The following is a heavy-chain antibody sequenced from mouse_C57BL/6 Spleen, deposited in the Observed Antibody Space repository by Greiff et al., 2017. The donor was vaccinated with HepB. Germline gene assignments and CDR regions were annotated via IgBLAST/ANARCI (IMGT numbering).Heavy chain of an antibody. CDR1: GYTFTSYW. D-gene: IGHD2-1*01. Sequence: VQLQQPGAELVKPGASVKLSCKASGYTFTSYWMHWVKQRPGQGLEWIGMIHPNSGSTNYNEKFKSKATLTVDKSSSTAYMQLSSLTSEDSAVYYCARANYYGNPYYAMDDWGQGTSVTVSS. CDR2: IHPNSGST. CDR3: ARANYYGNPYYAMDD. J-gene: IGHJ4*01. V-gene: IGHV1-64*01.